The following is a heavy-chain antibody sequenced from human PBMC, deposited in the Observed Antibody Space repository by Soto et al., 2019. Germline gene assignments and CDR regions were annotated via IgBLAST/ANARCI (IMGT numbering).Heavy chain of an antibody. D-gene: IGHD4-4*01. J-gene: IGHJ6*02. CDR2: ISAYNGNT. CDR1: GYTFTSYG. Sequence: ASVKVSCKASGYTFTSYGISWVRLAPGQGLERMGWISAYNGNTNYAQKLQGRVTMTTDTSTSTAYMELRSLRSDDTAVYYCAREYSNYLYYYYYGMDVWGQGTTVTV. V-gene: IGHV1-18*04. CDR3: AREYSNYLYYYYYGMDV.